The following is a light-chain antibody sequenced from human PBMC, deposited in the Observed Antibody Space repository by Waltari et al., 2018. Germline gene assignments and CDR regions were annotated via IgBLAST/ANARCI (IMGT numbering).Light chain of an antibody. CDR3: ATWDDSLNVPV. J-gene: IGLJ3*02. CDR1: SSHSGGNS. V-gene: IGLV1-44*01. Sequence: QSGLTQPPSASATPGQRVTLSCTGSSSHSGGNSVSWYQQVPGTAPTLLMYSNIRRPSGVPDRFSGSTSGTSASLAISGLQSDDAADYYCATWDDSLNVPVFGGGTRVTVL. CDR2: SNI.